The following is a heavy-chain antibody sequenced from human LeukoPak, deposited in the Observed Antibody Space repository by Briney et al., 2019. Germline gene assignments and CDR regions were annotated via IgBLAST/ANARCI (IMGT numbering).Heavy chain of an antibody. CDR3: LVTTRSRGFDY. V-gene: IGHV3-7*01. Sequence: GGSLRLSCAASGFTFSSYWMSWVRQAPGKGLEWVANIRQDGSVQNYVDSVKGRFTITRDNPKNSVYLQMSGLRAEDTAVYYCLVTTRSRGFDYWGQGTLVTVSS. CDR2: IRQDGSVQ. J-gene: IGHJ4*02. D-gene: IGHD1/OR15-1a*01. CDR1: GFTFSSYW.